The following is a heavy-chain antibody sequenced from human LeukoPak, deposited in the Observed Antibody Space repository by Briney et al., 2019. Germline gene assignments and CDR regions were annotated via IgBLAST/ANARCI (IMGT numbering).Heavy chain of an antibody. CDR3: AKELYYYDSSGSPAYYFDY. CDR1: GFTFSTNA. J-gene: IGHJ4*02. Sequence: GGSLRLSCAASGFTFSTNAMSWVRQAPGKGLEWVSTISYGSYSTYYADSVKGRFTISRDNSKNTLYLQMNSLRAEDTAVYYCAKELYYYDSSGSPAYYFDYWGQGTLLTVPS. CDR2: ISYGSYST. V-gene: IGHV3-23*01. D-gene: IGHD3-22*01.